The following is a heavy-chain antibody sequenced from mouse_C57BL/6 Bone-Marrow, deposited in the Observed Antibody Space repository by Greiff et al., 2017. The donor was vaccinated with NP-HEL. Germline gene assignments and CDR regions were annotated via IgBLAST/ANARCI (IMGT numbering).Heavy chain of an antibody. CDR1: GYSITSGYD. V-gene: IGHV3-1*01. Sequence: EVQLVESGPGMVKPSQSLSLTCTVTGYSITSGYDWHWIRHFPGNKLEWMGYISYSGSTNYNPSLKSRISITHDTSKNHFFLKLNSVTTEDTATYYCARGVYYDYDWYFDVWGTGTTVTVSS. CDR3: ARGVYYDYDWYFDV. D-gene: IGHD2-4*01. J-gene: IGHJ1*03. CDR2: ISYSGST.